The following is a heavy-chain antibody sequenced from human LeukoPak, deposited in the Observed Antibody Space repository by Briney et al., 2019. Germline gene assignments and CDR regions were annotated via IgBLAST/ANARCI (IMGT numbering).Heavy chain of an antibody. J-gene: IGHJ4*02. CDR3: AKGPFRGVTKGPIDF. CDR2: LSGGGSSGVST. CDR1: GFTFSSYA. D-gene: IGHD3-16*01. Sequence: GGSLRLSCAASGFTFSSYAMTWVRQAPGKGLDWVSGLSGGGSSGVSTYYADSVKGRFTISRDNSKNTLYLQMNSLRAEDTAIYYCAKGPFRGVTKGPIDFWGQGTLVTVSS. V-gene: IGHV3-23*01.